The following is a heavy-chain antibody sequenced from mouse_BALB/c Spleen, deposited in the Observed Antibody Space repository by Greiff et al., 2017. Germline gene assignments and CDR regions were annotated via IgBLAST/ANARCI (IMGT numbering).Heavy chain of an antibody. J-gene: IGHJ4*01. D-gene: IGHD1-1*01. CDR2: IDPANGNT. V-gene: IGHV14-3*02. Sequence: EVQLQQSGAELVKPGASVKLSCTASGFNIKDTYMHWVKQRPEQGLEWIGRIDPANGNTKYDPKFQGKATITADTSSNTAYLQLSSLTSEDTAVYYCPPTTDYAMDYWGQGTSVTVSS. CDR3: PPTTDYAMDY. CDR1: GFNIKDTY.